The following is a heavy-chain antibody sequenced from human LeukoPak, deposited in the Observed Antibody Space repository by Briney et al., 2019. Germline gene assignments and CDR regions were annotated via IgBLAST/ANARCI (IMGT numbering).Heavy chain of an antibody. D-gene: IGHD3-3*01. CDR1: GFSFDDYG. J-gene: IGHJ4*02. V-gene: IGHV3-53*04. CDR3: AREGGLRGFGD. Sequence: GGSLRLSCAASGFSFDDYGMSWVRQAPGKGLEWVSVIYSGGSTYYADSVKGRFTISRHNSKNTLYLQMNSLRAEDTAVYYCAREGGLRGFGDWGQGTLVTVSS. CDR2: IYSGGST.